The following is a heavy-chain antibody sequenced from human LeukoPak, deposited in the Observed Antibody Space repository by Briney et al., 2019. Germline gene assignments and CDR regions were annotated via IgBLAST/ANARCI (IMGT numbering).Heavy chain of an antibody. V-gene: IGHV3-23*01. D-gene: IGHD2-2*01. CDR3: AKGGGPAASPLDY. J-gene: IGHJ4*02. CDR2: IVGSGGST. Sequence: GGSLRLSCAASGFTFSSYAMNWVRQAPGKGLEWVSAIVGSGGSTHFADSVKGRFTTSRDNSKNTLYLQMNSLRAEDTAVYYCAKGGGPAASPLDYWGQGTLVTVSS. CDR1: GFTFSSYA.